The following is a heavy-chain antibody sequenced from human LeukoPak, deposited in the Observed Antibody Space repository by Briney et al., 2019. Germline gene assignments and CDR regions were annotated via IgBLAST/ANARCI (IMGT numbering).Heavy chain of an antibody. Sequence: GGSLRLSCAASGFIFSSYRMNWVRQAPGXGLEWVXVSSSDRSYLYYADSVKGRFTISRDNAKNSLYLQMNSLRAEDTAVYYCARNPGYSYGSGAFDIWGQGTMVTVSS. CDR1: GFIFSSYR. V-gene: IGHV3-21*01. CDR3: ARNPGYSYGSGAFDI. J-gene: IGHJ3*02. D-gene: IGHD5-18*01. CDR2: SSSDRSYL.